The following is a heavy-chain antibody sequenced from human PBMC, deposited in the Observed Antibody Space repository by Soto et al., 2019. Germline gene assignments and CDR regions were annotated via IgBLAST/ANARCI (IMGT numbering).Heavy chain of an antibody. V-gene: IGHV4-31*03. D-gene: IGHD3-16*02. CDR2: IYYSGNT. J-gene: IGHJ4*01. CDR1: GNSISSGGYY. Sequence: SETLSLTCTVSGNSISSGGYYWSWIRQHPGKGLEWIGYIYYSGNTYYNPSLTSRITISVDTSKNQFSLKLTSVTAADTAVYYCARVATFYAYDWGTYRYSNFDFWGHGILVTVS. CDR3: ARVATFYAYDWGTYRYSNFDF.